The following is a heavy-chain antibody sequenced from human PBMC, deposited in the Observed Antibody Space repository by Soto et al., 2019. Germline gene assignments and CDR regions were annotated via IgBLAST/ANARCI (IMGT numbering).Heavy chain of an antibody. D-gene: IGHD3-22*01. J-gene: IGHJ6*02. CDR1: GYSFTSYW. CDR3: ARHQYYYDSSGYYGMDV. CDR2: IDPSDSYT. V-gene: IGHV5-10-1*01. Sequence: GESLKISCKGSGYSFTSYWISWVRQMPGKGLEWMGRIDPSDSYTNYSPSFQGHVTISADKSISTAYLQWSSLKASDTAMYYCARHQYYYDSSGYYGMDVWAQGTTVTVSS.